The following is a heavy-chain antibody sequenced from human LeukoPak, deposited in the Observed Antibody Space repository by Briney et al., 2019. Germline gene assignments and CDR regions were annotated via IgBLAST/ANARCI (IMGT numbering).Heavy chain of an antibody. Sequence: SETLSLTCTVSGGSISSSSYYWGWIRQPPGKGLEWIESIYYSGSTYYNPSLKSRVTISVDTSKNQFSLKLSSVTAADTAVYYCATPSEYSSSSSDYYYMDVWGKGTTVTVSS. CDR1: GGSISSSSYY. CDR3: ATPSEYSSSSSDYYYMDV. V-gene: IGHV4-39*01. D-gene: IGHD6-6*01. CDR2: IYYSGST. J-gene: IGHJ6*03.